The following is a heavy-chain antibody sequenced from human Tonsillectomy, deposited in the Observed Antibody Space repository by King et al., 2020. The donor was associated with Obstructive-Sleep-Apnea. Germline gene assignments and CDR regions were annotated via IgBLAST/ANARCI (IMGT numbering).Heavy chain of an antibody. CDR1: GFTFNNAL. J-gene: IGHJ1*01. V-gene: IGHV3-15*01. Sequence: EVQLVESGGGLVEPGGSLRLSCAASGFTFNNALMTWVRQAPGKGLEWVGRINIKADAGTTDYAAPVKGRFTISRDDSKNMVYLQLSSLKNEDTGVYYCATNFGEHAEYMRHWGQGTLVTVSS. CDR2: INIKADAGTT. CDR3: ATNFGEHAEYMRH. D-gene: IGHD4/OR15-4a*01.